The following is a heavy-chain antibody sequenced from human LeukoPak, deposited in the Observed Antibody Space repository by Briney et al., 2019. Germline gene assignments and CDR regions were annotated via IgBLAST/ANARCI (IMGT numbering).Heavy chain of an antibody. CDR3: ARTYYYDSSDPFWYYYYYMDV. J-gene: IGHJ6*03. CDR2: IYYSGST. V-gene: IGHV4-39*07. Sequence: PSETLSLTCTVSGGSISSSSYYWGWVRQPPGKGLEWIGSIYYSGSTYYNPSLKSRVTISVDTSKNQFSLKLSSVTAADTAVYYCARTYYYDSSDPFWYYYYYMDVWGKGTTVTISS. CDR1: GGSISSSSYY. D-gene: IGHD3-22*01.